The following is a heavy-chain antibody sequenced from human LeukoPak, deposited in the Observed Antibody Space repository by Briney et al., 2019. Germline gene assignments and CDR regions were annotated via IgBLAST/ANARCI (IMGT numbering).Heavy chain of an antibody. CDR2: ISGSGGTT. Sequence: PGGSLRLSCAASGFTFSSYGMRWVRQAPGKGLEWVSAISGSGGTTYYADSVKGRFTISRDNSKNTLYLQMNSLRAEETAVYYCAKERSRGGDCLDYWGQGTLVTVSS. CDR3: AKERSRGGDCLDY. J-gene: IGHJ4*02. V-gene: IGHV3-23*01. CDR1: GFTFSSYG. D-gene: IGHD2-21*02.